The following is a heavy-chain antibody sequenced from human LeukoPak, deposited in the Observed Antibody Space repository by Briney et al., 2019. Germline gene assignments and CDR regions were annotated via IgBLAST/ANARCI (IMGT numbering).Heavy chain of an antibody. J-gene: IGHJ6*03. D-gene: IGHD2-15*01. V-gene: IGHV3-23*01. CDR3: AKRADGWSGVSCDYYYMDV. Sequence: GVSLRLSCTASGFTFSNYAMHWVRQAPGKGLEWVAAISGNGDSTYYAESVRGRFTISRDNSRNTLYLQVNSLRHDDTALYYCAKRADGWSGVSCDYYYMDVWGKGTTVTVSS. CDR1: GFTFSNYA. CDR2: ISGNGDST.